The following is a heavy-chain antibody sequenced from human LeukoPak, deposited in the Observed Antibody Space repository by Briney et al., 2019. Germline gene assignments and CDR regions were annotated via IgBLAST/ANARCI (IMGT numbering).Heavy chain of an antibody. V-gene: IGHV3-53*01. CDR3: AKGFANLARFDY. J-gene: IGHJ4*02. Sequence: GGSLRLSCAASGFSLSTRDLNWVRQAPGKGLEWVSVFYIGGGTYHADAVKGRITISRDNSKNTLYLQMNSLRAEDTAVYYCAKGFANLARFDYWGQGALVTVSS. D-gene: IGHD2-21*01. CDR2: FYIGGGT. CDR1: GFSLSTRD.